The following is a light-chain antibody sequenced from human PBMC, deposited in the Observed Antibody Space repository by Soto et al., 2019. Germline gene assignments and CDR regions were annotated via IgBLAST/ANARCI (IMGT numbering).Light chain of an antibody. V-gene: IGKV1-39*01. J-gene: IGKJ1*01. CDR1: QSISSY. CDR3: QQSYSTPRT. CDR2: AAS. Sequence: DIQMTQSPSSLSASVGDRVTITCRASQSISSYLNWYQQKPGKAPKLLIYAASSLQSVVPSRFSGSGSGTDFTLTISSQQPEDFATYYCQQSYSTPRTFGQGTKVEIK.